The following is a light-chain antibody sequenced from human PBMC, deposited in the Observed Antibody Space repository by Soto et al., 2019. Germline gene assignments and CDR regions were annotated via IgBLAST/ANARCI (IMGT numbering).Light chain of an antibody. CDR1: QGIRSD. V-gene: IGKV1-6*01. Sequence: ALQITQFSPSLSASVGGTVTLTFRASQGIRSDLGWYQQKPGKAPKLLIYGASRLQNGVPSRFSGSGSGTDFTLIISRLQPEDSATYYCLQDYSYPRTFGQGTKVDIK. CDR2: GAS. J-gene: IGKJ1*01. CDR3: LQDYSYPRT.